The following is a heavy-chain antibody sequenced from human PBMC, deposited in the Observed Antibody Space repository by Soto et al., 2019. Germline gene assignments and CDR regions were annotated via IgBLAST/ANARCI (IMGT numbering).Heavy chain of an antibody. CDR3: ARAPETPPIFGVVRPYFFDY. D-gene: IGHD3-3*01. CDR2: IFYSGSF. J-gene: IGHJ4*02. CDR1: GASISSGGSY. V-gene: IGHV4-31*03. Sequence: QVQLQESGPGLVKPSQTLSLTCTVSGASISSGGSYWSWIRQRPGKGLEWIGYIFYSGSFYYTPSLKGRVMFSPDTSKNQFPLRLTSVTAADTAVYYCARAPETPPIFGVVRPYFFDYWGQGTLVTVSS.